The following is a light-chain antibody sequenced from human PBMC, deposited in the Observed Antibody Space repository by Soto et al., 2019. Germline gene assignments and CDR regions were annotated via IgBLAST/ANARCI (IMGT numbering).Light chain of an antibody. V-gene: IGLV1-40*01. CDR2: VNS. CDR3: QSYDSSLSGRGV. J-gene: IGLJ1*01. Sequence: QSVLTQPPSVSGAPGRRVTISCTGSSSNIGAGYDVHWYQQLPGTAPKLLIYVNSNRPSGVPDRFSGSKSGTSASLAITGLQAEDEADYYCQSYDSSLSGRGVFGTGTKVTVL. CDR1: SSNIGAGYD.